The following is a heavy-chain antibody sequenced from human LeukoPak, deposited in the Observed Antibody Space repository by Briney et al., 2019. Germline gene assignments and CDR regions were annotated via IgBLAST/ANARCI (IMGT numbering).Heavy chain of an antibody. D-gene: IGHD3-10*01. V-gene: IGHV3-30-3*01. Sequence: PGRSLRLSCAASGFTFSSYAMHWVRQAPGKGLEWVAVISYDGSNKYYADSVKGRFTISRDNSKNTLYLQMNSLRAEDTAVYYCARASFGELLFALDYWGQGTLVTVSS. CDR3: ARASFGELLFALDY. CDR2: ISYDGSNK. J-gene: IGHJ4*02. CDR1: GFTFSSYA.